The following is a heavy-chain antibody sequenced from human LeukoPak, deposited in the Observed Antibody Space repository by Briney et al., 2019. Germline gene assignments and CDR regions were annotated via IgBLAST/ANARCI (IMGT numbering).Heavy chain of an antibody. CDR2: ITGGASYI. CDR3: ALNWNDVPN. V-gene: IGHV3-21*01. Sequence: AGGSLRLSCAASGFTFSTYSMNWVRQAPGKGLEWVSSITGGASYIYYADSVKGRFTISRDNAKNSLFLQMNSLRAEDTAVYYCALNWNDVPNWGQGTLVTVSS. CDR1: GFTFSTYS. D-gene: IGHD1-1*01. J-gene: IGHJ4*02.